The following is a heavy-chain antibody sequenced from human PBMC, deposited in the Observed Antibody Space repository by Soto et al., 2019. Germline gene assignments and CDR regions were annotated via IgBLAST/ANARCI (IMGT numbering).Heavy chain of an antibody. Sequence: SVKVSCKASGGTFSSYAISWVRQAPGQGLERMGGIIPIFGTANYAQKFQGRVTITADKSTSTAYMELSSLRSEDTAVYYCARESSERITIFGVAPGWFDPWGQGTLVTVSS. V-gene: IGHV1-69*06. CDR3: ARESSERITIFGVAPGWFDP. CDR1: GGTFSSYA. J-gene: IGHJ5*02. CDR2: IIPIFGTA. D-gene: IGHD3-3*01.